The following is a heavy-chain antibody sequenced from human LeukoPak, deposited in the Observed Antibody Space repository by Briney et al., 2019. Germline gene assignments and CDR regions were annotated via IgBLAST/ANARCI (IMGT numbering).Heavy chain of an antibody. CDR2: IYYSGST. V-gene: IGHV4-39*01. J-gene: IGHJ4*02. CDR1: GGSISSSSYY. Sequence: PSETLSLTCTVSGGSISSSSYYWGWIRQPPGMGLEWIGSIYYSGSTYYNPSLKSRVTISVDTSKNQFSLKLSSVTAADMAVYYCARQVIAAAAHQFDYWGQGTLVTVSS. CDR3: ARQVIAAAAHQFDY. D-gene: IGHD6-13*01.